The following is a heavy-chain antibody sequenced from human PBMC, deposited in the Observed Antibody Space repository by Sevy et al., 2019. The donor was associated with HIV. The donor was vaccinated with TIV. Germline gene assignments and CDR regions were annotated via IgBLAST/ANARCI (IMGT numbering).Heavy chain of an antibody. Sequence: GGSLRLSCAASGFTFSSYSMNWVRQAPGKGLEWVSSISSSSSYIYYADSVKGRFTISRDNAKNSLYLQMNSLRAEDTAVYYFARGGRYCSSTSCYTGRGLGYYYYGMDVWGQGTTVTVSS. D-gene: IGHD2-2*02. V-gene: IGHV3-21*01. CDR3: ARGGRYCSSTSCYTGRGLGYYYYGMDV. CDR2: ISSSSSYI. J-gene: IGHJ6*02. CDR1: GFTFSSYS.